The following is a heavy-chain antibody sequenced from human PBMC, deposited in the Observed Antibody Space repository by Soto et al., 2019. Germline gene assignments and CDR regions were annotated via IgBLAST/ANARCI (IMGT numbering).Heavy chain of an antibody. CDR2: NNPNSGGT. CDR3: ARDRYYDSSGYYPRFDY. V-gene: IGHV1-2*04. CDR1: GYTLSVYY. Sequence: AASVPVSCQACGYTLSVYYRHWLRLAPGQGLEWKGWNNPNSGGTNYAQKFQGWVTMTRDTSISTAYMQLSRLRSDDTAVYYCARDRYYDSSGYYPRFDYWGQGTLVTVSS. D-gene: IGHD3-22*01. J-gene: IGHJ4*02.